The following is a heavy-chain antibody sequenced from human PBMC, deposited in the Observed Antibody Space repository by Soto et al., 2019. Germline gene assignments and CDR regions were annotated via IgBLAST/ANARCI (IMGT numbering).Heavy chain of an antibody. D-gene: IGHD2-15*01. V-gene: IGHV4-31*03. Sequence: SETLSLTCTVSGVSISSGGYYWSWIRQHPGKGLEWIGYIYYSGSTYYNPSLKSRVTISVDTSKNQFSLKLSSVTAADTAVYYCARDGWCSGGSCSYYYYGMDVWGQGTTVTVSS. CDR1: GVSISSGGYY. J-gene: IGHJ6*02. CDR2: IYYSGST. CDR3: ARDGWCSGGSCSYYYYGMDV.